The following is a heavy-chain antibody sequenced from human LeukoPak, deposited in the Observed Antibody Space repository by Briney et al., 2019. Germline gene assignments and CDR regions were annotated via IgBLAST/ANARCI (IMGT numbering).Heavy chain of an antibody. J-gene: IGHJ3*02. Sequence: SETLSLTCAVYGGSFSGYYWSWIRQPPGKGLEWIGSIYSSGSTYYNPSLKSRVIIIIDTPKNHFSLTLSSVTAADTAVYYCARSDGYGLVGIWGQGTMVTVSS. CDR2: IYSSGST. CDR1: GGSFSGYY. V-gene: IGHV4-34*01. D-gene: IGHD3-10*01. CDR3: ARSDGYGLVGI.